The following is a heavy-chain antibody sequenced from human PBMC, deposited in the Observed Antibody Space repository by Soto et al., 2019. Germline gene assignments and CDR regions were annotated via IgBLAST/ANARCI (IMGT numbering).Heavy chain of an antibody. CDR2: IHHSGST. J-gene: IGHJ5*02. V-gene: IGHV4-38-2*01. Sequence: ASETLSLTCAVSGYSISSGYYWGWIRQPPGKGLEWIGSIHHSGSTYYNPSLKSRVTISVDTSKNQFSLQLSSMTAADTAVYYCARYAYCSGGSGSTKNNWFDPWGQGTLVTVSS. CDR3: ARYAYCSGGSGSTKNNWFDP. D-gene: IGHD2-15*01. CDR1: GYSISSGYY.